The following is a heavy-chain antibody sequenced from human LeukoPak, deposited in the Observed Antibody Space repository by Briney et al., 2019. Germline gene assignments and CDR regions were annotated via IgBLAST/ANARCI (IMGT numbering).Heavy chain of an antibody. CDR3: ARAVVYYDYVWGSYRFFDY. CDR2: TYYSGST. J-gene: IGHJ4*02. Sequence: SETLSLTCTVSGGSISSGGYYWSWIRQHPGKGLEWIGYTYYSGSTYYNPSLKSRVTISVDTSKNQFSLKLSSVTAADTAVYYCARAVVYYDYVWGSYRFFDYWGQGTLVTVSS. CDR1: GGSISSGGYY. D-gene: IGHD3-16*02. V-gene: IGHV4-31*03.